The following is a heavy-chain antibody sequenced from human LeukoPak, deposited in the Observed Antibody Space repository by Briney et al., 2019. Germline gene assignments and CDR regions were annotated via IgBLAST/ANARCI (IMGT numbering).Heavy chain of an antibody. V-gene: IGHV4-59*03. Sequence: SETLSLTCTVSGFSISSDYYWSWIRQPPGKGLEWVGQIYYSGSTNYSPSLKSRVTISIDTSKNQFSLTLYSVTAADTAVYYCAAESERWLLRSWGQGTLVTVSS. CDR1: GFSISSDYY. D-gene: IGHD6-19*01. CDR3: AAESERWLLRS. J-gene: IGHJ4*02. CDR2: IYYSGST.